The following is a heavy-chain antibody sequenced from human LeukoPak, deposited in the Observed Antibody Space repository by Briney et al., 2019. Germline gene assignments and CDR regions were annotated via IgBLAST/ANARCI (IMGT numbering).Heavy chain of an antibody. CDR1: GFTFRNCW. CDR3: AKDLYYDFWSGTDY. J-gene: IGHJ4*02. V-gene: IGHV3-23*01. D-gene: IGHD3-3*01. CDR2: ISGSGGST. Sequence: GGSLRLSCTDSGFTFRNCWVTRVRQAPGKGLEWVSAISGSGGSTYYADSVKGRFTISRDNSKNTLYLQMNSLRAEDTAVYYCAKDLYYDFWSGTDYWGQGTLVTVSS.